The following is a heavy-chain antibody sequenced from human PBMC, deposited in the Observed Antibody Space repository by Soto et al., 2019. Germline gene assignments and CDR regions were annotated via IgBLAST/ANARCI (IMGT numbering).Heavy chain of an antibody. Sequence: EVQLLESGGGLVQPGGSLRLSCAASGFTFSSYAMSWVRQAPGKGLEWVSAISGSGGSTYYADSVKGRFTISRDNSKNTLYLQMNSLRAEDTAVYYCAISGDIVVVVAADFDYWGQGTLVTVSS. CDR2: ISGSGGST. CDR3: AISGDIVVVVAADFDY. D-gene: IGHD2-15*01. J-gene: IGHJ4*02. V-gene: IGHV3-23*01. CDR1: GFTFSSYA.